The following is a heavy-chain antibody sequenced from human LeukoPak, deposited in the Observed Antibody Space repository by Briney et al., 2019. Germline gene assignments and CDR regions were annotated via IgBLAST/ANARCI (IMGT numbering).Heavy chain of an antibody. D-gene: IGHD2-15*01. CDR2: ISGSGGNT. J-gene: IGHJ4*02. CDR1: GFTFGNYA. Sequence: GGSLRLSCAASGFTFGNYAMSWVRQAPGKGLEWVSTISGSGGNTYYADSVKGRFTISRDNSKNTLYLHMNSLRAEDTAVYYCAKETPGSLVAAHLDHWGQGTLVTVSS. V-gene: IGHV3-23*01. CDR3: AKETPGSLVAAHLDH.